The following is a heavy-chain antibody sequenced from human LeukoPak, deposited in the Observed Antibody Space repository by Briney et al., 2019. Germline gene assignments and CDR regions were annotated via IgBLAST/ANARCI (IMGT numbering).Heavy chain of an antibody. CDR1: GGSISSGGYY. V-gene: IGHV4-31*03. CDR2: IYYSGST. Sequence: SQTLSLTCTVSGGSISSGGYYWSWIRQHPGKGLEWIGYIYYSGSTYYNPSLKSRVTISADTSKNQFSLKLSSVTAADTAVYYCARGTTVTRYFDYWGQGTLVTVSS. D-gene: IGHD4-17*01. J-gene: IGHJ4*02. CDR3: ARGTTVTRYFDY.